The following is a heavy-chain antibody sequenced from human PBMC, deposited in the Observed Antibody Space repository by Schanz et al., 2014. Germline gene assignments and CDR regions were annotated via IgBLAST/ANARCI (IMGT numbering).Heavy chain of an antibody. CDR2: IKQDESER. D-gene: IGHD3-3*01. CDR1: GFTFSDYY. J-gene: IGHJ4*02. V-gene: IGHV3-7*01. Sequence: VQLVESGGDLVKPGGSLRLSCAASGFTFSDYYMSWIRQAPGKGLEWVANIKQDESERSYVDSVKGRFTISRDNAKNSLYLQMNSLRAEDTAVYYCARDKGGYYPFDYWGQGTLVTVSS. CDR3: ARDKGGYYPFDY.